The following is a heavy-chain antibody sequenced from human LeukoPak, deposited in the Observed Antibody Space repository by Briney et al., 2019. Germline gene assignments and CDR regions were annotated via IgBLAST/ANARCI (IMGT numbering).Heavy chain of an antibody. J-gene: IGHJ3*01. V-gene: IGHV4-59*01. CDR3: ARAGDYVGADAFDV. CDR1: GASISSYY. CDR2: VSHSGYI. D-gene: IGHD4-17*01. Sequence: SETLSLTGSVSGASISSYYWNWIRQPPGKGLQFIGYVSHSGYITYNPSLRSRVSISVDSSQNHFSLHLNSVTAADTALYYCARAGDYVGADAFDVWGQGSLVIVSS.